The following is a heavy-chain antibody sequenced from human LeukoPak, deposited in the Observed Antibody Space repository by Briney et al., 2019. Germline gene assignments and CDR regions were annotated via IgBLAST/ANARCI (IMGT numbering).Heavy chain of an antibody. CDR1: GFTFSSYA. Sequence: PGGSLRLSCAASGFTFSSYAMSWVRQAPGKGLEWVSAISGSGGSTYYADSVKGRFTVSRDNSKNTLYLQMNSLRAEDTAVYYCAKDGVRGSYRNNWFDPWGQGTLVTVSS. CDR2: ISGSGGST. D-gene: IGHD3-16*02. V-gene: IGHV3-23*01. CDR3: AKDGVRGSYRNNWFDP. J-gene: IGHJ5*02.